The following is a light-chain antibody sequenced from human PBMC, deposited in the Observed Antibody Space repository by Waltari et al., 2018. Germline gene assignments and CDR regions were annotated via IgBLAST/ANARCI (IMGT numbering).Light chain of an antibody. J-gene: IGKJ4*01. V-gene: IGKV3-15*01. CDR1: QSISSH. CDR2: SAS. CDR3: QQYNNWPLT. Sequence: ETVMTQSPATLSALPGERVTLSCGASQSISSHLAWYQQKPGQPPRLGIYSASSRATGVPVRFSGSGSGTDFTLTISNLQSEDFAVYYCQQYNNWPLTFGGGTKVEL.